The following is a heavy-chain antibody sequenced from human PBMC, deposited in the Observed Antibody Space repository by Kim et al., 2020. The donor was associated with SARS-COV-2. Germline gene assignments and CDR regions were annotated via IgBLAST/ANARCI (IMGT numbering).Heavy chain of an antibody. D-gene: IGHD5-12*01. J-gene: IGHJ4*02. CDR3: AYSQGYDAPFDY. V-gene: IGHV1-3*01. CDR1: GYTFTSYA. CDR2: INAGNGNP. Sequence: ASVKVSCKASGYTFTSYAMHWVRQAPGQRLEWMGWINAGNGNPKYSQKFQGRVTITRATSASTAYMELSSLRSEDTAVYYCAYSQGYDAPFDYWGQGTLVTVSS.